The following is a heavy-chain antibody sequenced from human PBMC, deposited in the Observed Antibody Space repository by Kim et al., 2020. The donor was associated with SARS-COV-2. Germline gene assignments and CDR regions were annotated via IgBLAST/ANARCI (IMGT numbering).Heavy chain of an antibody. Sequence: AESVKGRSTITRDNAKNTLYLQMNSLRAEDTAVYYCARRQFTSGWYYFDYWGQGTLVTVSS. V-gene: IGHV3-74*01. D-gene: IGHD6-19*01. J-gene: IGHJ4*02. CDR3: ARRQFTSGWYYFDY.